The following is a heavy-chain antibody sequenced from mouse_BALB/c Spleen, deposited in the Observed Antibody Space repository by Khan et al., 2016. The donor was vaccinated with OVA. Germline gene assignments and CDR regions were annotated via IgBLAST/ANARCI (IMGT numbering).Heavy chain of an antibody. CDR3: ARGWYGGFAY. V-gene: IGHV1S56*01. CDR2: IFPGDGST. J-gene: IGHJ3*01. CDR1: GYTFTSYD. Sequence: QIQLVQSGAELVKPGASVKLSCKASGYTFTSYDMNWVRQRPEQGLEWIGWIFPGDGSTKYNEKFKGKATLTTDKSSSTAYMQLSRLTADDSAVYFCARGWYGGFAYWGQGTLVTVSA. D-gene: IGHD2-1*01.